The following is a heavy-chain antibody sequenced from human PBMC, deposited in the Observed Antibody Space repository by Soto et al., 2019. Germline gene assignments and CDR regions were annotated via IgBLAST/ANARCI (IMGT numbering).Heavy chain of an antibody. CDR3: ARTSGGVVVPAAIGGKQINWFDP. D-gene: IGHD2-2*02. CDR1: GGSISSSSYY. CDR2: IYYSGST. Sequence: PSETLSLTCTVSGGSISSSSYYWGWIRQPPGKGLEWIGSIYYSGSTYYNPSLKSRVTISVDTSKNQFSLKLSSVTAADTAVYYCARTSGGVVVPAAIGGKQINWFDPWGQGTLVTVSS. J-gene: IGHJ5*02. V-gene: IGHV4-39*01.